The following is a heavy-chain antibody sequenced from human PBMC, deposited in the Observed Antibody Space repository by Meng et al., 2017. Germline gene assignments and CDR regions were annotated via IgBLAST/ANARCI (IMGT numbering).Heavy chain of an antibody. J-gene: IGHJ4*02. CDR2: VYHNGNA. D-gene: IGHD2-21*02. Sequence: QVHLQGSGLGLVKPSGTLSLTFAVSGGSISSNNWWSWVRQPPGKGLEWIGEVYHNGNANYNPSLKSRVTISVDKSKNQFSPKLSFVAAADTAIYYCARELDAVGVTAYDLWGQGTLVTVSS. CDR3: ARELDAVGVTAYDL. V-gene: IGHV4-4*02. CDR1: GGSISSNNW.